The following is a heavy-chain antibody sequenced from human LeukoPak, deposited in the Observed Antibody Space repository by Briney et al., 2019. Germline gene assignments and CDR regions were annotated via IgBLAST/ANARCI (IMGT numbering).Heavy chain of an antibody. D-gene: IGHD2-21*01. CDR2: MYYSGST. J-gene: IGHJ4*02. Sequence: PSETLSLTCTVSGASVSSYCWSWIRQPPGKRLEWIGFMYYSGSTNYNSSLKSRVTISLDTSRNQFSLKLSSVTAADTAVYYCARKVGMSFDYWGQGALVTVSS. V-gene: IGHV4-59*08. CDR3: ARKVGMSFDY. CDR1: GASVSSYC.